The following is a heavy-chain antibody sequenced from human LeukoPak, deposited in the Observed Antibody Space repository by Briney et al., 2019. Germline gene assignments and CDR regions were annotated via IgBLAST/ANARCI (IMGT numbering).Heavy chain of an antibody. J-gene: IGHJ4*02. CDR2: FDPEDGET. CDR3: ATGFPWTVTLYYY. V-gene: IGHV1-24*01. CDR1: GYTLTELS. D-gene: IGHD4-11*01. Sequence: ASVKVSCKVSGYTLTELSMHWVRQAPGKGLEWMGGFDPEDGETIYAQKFQGRVTKTEDTSTDTAYMELSSLRSEDTAVYYCATGFPWTVTLYYYWGQGTLVTVSS.